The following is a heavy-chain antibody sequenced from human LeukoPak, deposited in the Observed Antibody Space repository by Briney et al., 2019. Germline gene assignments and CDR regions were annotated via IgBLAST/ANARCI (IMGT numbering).Heavy chain of an antibody. V-gene: IGHV1-2*02. CDR1: GYTLTELS. CDR2: INPNSGGT. Sequence: ASVKVSCKVSGYTLTELSMHWVRQAPGQGLEWMGWINPNSGGTNYAQKFQGRVTMTRDTSISTANMELSRLRSDDTAVYYCARTRKQWTNYWLDYWGQGTLVTVSS. J-gene: IGHJ4*02. CDR3: ARTRKQWTNYWLDY. D-gene: IGHD6-19*01.